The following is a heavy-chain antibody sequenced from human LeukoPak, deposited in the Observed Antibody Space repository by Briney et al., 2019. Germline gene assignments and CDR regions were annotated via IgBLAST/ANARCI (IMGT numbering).Heavy chain of an antibody. Sequence: GGSLRLSCAASGFTFSTFAMSWVRQAPGKGLEWVAGIGPTGSGTYYADLVKGRFTISRDNSKSTLYLQMNSLRAEDTAIYYCAKRYCSGGDCHLSFENWGQGTLVTVSS. D-gene: IGHD2-15*01. CDR3: AKRYCSGGDCHLSFEN. V-gene: IGHV3-23*01. J-gene: IGHJ4*02. CDR2: IGPTGSGT. CDR1: GFTFSTFA.